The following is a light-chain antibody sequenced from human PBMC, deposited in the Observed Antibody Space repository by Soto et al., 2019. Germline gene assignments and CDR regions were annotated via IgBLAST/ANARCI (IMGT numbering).Light chain of an antibody. V-gene: IGLV2-14*01. CDR1: SSDVGGYDY. CDR3: SSYSISTAYL. Sequence: QSALTQPASVSGSPGQSITISCTGISSDVGGYDYVSWYQLHPGKAPKLMVFEVSNRPSGVSYRFSGSKSGNTASLTISGLQAEDEADYFCSSYSISTAYLFGTGTKV. J-gene: IGLJ1*01. CDR2: EVS.